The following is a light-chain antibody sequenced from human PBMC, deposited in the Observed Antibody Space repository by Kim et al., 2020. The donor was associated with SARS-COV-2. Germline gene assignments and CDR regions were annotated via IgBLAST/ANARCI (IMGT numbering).Light chain of an antibody. CDR2: DKN. CDR1: SLRTYY. J-gene: IGLJ2*01. CDR3: NSRDSNDNVV. Sequence: SSELTQDPAVFVALGQTVRITCQGDSLRTYYATWYQQKPGQAPVLVIYDKNTRPSGIPDRFSGSTSGNTASLTITGTQAGDEADYYCNSRDSNDNVVFGGGTQLTGL. V-gene: IGLV3-19*01.